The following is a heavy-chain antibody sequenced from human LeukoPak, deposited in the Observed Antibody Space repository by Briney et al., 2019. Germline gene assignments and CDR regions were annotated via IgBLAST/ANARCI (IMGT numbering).Heavy chain of an antibody. CDR2: ITWKTHRP. Sequence: GGSLRLSCAASGFTFNDDTMHWVRQTPGRGLEWVSFITWKTHRPNYADSVKGRFTVSRDNRKDSLYLQMNSLSTEDTGLYHCASEVGYRSLGYLGQGTLVTVSS. D-gene: IGHD3-3*01. V-gene: IGHV3-43*01. J-gene: IGHJ4*02. CDR3: ASEVGYRSLGY. CDR1: GFTFNDDT.